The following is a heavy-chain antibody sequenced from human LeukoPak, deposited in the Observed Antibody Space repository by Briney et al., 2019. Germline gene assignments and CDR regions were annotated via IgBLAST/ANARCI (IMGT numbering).Heavy chain of an antibody. CDR2: IYYSGST. J-gene: IGHJ6*02. CDR1: GGSISSYY. D-gene: IGHD1-26*01. Sequence: PSETLSLTCTVSGGSISSYYWSWIRQPPGKGLEWIGYIYYSGSTNYNPSLKSRVTISVDTSKTQFSLKLSSVTAADTAVYYCARGGWELPWDYYGMDVWGQGTTVTVSS. CDR3: ARGGWELPWDYYGMDV. V-gene: IGHV4-59*01.